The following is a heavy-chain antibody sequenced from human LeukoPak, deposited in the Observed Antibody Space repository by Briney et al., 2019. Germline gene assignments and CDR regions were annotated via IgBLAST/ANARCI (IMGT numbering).Heavy chain of an antibody. CDR3: ARRGNNWFDP. J-gene: IGHJ5*02. CDR2: ISSGSEII. D-gene: IGHD3-10*01. CDR1: GFTFSTYN. Sequence: PGGSLRLSCVASGFTFSTYNMNWVRQAPGKGLEWVSFISSGSEIIYYADSVKGRFTVSRDNAKNSLYLQMNSLTAEDTAVYYCARRGNNWFDPWGQGTLVTVSS. V-gene: IGHV3-48*04.